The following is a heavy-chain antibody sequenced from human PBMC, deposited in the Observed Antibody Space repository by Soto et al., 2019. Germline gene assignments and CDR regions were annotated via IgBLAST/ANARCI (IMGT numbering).Heavy chain of an antibody. Sequence: QVQLVQSGAEVKKPGASVKVSCKASGYTFTGYFMHWVRQAPGQGLEWMGWINSNSGATKYAQKFQGRVTLSRDTSISTAYMELSGLRSDXTAVYYCARGGGTILAPLPWGQGTLVTVSS. CDR3: ARGGGTILAPLP. CDR1: GYTFTGYF. D-gene: IGHD3-3*01. V-gene: IGHV1-2*02. J-gene: IGHJ5*02. CDR2: INSNSGAT.